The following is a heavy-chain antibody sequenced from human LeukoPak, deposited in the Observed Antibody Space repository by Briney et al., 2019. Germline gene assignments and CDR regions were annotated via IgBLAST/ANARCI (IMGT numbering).Heavy chain of an antibody. J-gene: IGHJ4*02. Sequence: SSETLSLTCAVYGGSFSGYYWSWIRQPPGKGLEWSGEINHRGSTNYNPSLKSRVNISVDSSKNQVSLKLSSVTAADTAVYYCARGRLGFGELFRAFRYFDYWGQGTLVTVSS. CDR1: GGSFSGYY. D-gene: IGHD3-10*01. V-gene: IGHV4-34*01. CDR2: INHRGST. CDR3: ARGRLGFGELFRAFRYFDY.